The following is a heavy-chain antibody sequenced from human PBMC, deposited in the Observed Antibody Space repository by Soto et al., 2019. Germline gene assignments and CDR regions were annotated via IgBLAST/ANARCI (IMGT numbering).Heavy chain of an antibody. CDR1: GFTFSNAW. V-gene: IGHV3-15*07. Sequence: PGGSLRLSCAASGFTFSNAWMNWVRQAPGKGLEWVGRIKSKTDGGTTDYAAPVKGRFTISRDDSKNTLYLQMNSLKAEDTAVYYCTTVVYDSSGYYYGGNFDYWGQGTLVTVSS. D-gene: IGHD3-22*01. CDR2: IKSKTDGGTT. CDR3: TTVVYDSSGYYYGGNFDY. J-gene: IGHJ4*02.